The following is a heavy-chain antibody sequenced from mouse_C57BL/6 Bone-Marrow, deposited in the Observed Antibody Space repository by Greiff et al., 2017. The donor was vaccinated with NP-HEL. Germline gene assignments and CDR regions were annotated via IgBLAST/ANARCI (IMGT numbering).Heavy chain of an antibody. Sequence: QVQLQQLGPGLVQPSQSLSITCTVSGFSLTSYGVHWVRQSPGKGLEWLGVIWRGGSTDYNAAFMSRLSITKDNSKSQVFFKMNSLQADDTAIYYCAKTRYYYGSSPYAMDYWGQGTSVTVSS. CDR2: IWRGGST. CDR3: AKTRYYYGSSPYAMDY. V-gene: IGHV2-5*01. J-gene: IGHJ4*01. D-gene: IGHD1-1*01. CDR1: GFSLTSYG.